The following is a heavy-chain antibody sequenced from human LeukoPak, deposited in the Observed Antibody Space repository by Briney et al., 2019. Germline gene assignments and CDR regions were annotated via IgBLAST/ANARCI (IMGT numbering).Heavy chain of an antibody. CDR3: ARDHIQLALYFDY. Sequence: GRSLRLSCAASGFTFSSYGMHWVRQAPGKGLEWVAVIWYDGSNKYYADSVKGRFTISRDNSKNTLYLQMNGLRAEDTAVYYCARDHIQLALYFDYWGQGTLVTVSS. CDR1: GFTFSSYG. V-gene: IGHV3-33*01. J-gene: IGHJ4*02. CDR2: IWYDGSNK. D-gene: IGHD3-3*02.